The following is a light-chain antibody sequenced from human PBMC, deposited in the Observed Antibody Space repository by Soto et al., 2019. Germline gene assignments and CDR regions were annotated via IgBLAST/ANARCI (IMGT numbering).Light chain of an antibody. CDR1: QSVSSY. Sequence: IVLTHSPATLSLSPCERATLSFSASQSVSSYLAWYQQKPGQAPRLLIYDASNRATGIPARFSGSGSGTDFTLTINSLEPEDFAVYYCQQRSNWPSITFGQGTRLEIK. J-gene: IGKJ5*01. V-gene: IGKV3-11*01. CDR2: DAS. CDR3: QQRSNWPSIT.